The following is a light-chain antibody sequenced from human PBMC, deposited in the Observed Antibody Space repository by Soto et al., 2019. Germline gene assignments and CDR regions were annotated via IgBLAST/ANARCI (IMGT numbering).Light chain of an antibody. CDR2: GAS. V-gene: IGKV3-15*01. Sequence: VITQSPATLSVSPGERATLSCRASQNIHTNLAWYQQKPGQAPRLLFYGASTGATGLPARFSGSGSGTEFTLTINSPQAEDCAVYYCQQYNNWPPWTFGQGTKVDIK. CDR1: QNIHTN. CDR3: QQYNNWPPWT. J-gene: IGKJ1*01.